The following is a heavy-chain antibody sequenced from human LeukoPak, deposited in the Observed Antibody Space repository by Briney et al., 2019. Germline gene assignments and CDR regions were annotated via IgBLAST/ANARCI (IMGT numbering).Heavy chain of an antibody. CDR2: IYYSGST. D-gene: IGHD2-8*01. CDR3: ARGRMVYAPVDY. J-gene: IGHJ4*02. CDR1: GGSISSYC. Sequence: ASETLSLTCTVSGGSISSYCWSWIRQPPGKGLEWIGYIYYSGSTNYNPSLKSRVTISVDTSKNQFSLKLSSVTAADTAVYYCARGRMVYAPVDYWGQGTLVTVSS. V-gene: IGHV4-59*01.